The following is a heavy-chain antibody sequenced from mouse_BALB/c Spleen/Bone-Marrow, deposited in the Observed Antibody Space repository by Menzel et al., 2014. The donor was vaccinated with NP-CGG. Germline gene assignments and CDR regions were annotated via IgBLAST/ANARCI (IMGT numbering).Heavy chain of an antibody. Sequence: EVQLQQSGAELVKPGASVNLSCPASGFNIKDTYMHWVKKRPEQGLEWIGRIDPANGNTKYDPKFQGKATITADTSSNTAYLQLSSLTSEDTAVYYCANYYYGSSLFAYWGQGTLVNVSA. CDR1: GFNIKDTY. D-gene: IGHD1-1*01. CDR2: IDPANGNT. V-gene: IGHV14-3*02. CDR3: ANYYYGSSLFAY. J-gene: IGHJ3*01.